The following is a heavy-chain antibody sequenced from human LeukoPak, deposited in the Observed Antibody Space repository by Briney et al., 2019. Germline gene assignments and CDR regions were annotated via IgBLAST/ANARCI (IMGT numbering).Heavy chain of an antibody. CDR1: GLTFSDHW. Sequence: QSGGSLRLSCAASGLTFSDHWMSWVRQPPGKGLEWVANIKEDGSQKYYVDSVKGRFTISRDNAKNSLYLQMNSLRAEDTAVYYCARDPLYMGGPFDYWGQGTLVTVSS. CDR2: IKEDGSQK. V-gene: IGHV3-7*01. D-gene: IGHD2-15*01. CDR3: ARDPLYMGGPFDY. J-gene: IGHJ4*02.